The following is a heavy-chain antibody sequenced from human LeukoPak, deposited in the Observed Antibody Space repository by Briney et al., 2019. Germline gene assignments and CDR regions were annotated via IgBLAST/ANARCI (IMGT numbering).Heavy chain of an antibody. Sequence: GGSLRLSCAASGFTFSTYNMNWVRQAPGKGLEWVSYISSSSSVMYYADSLKGRFTISRDNAKNSLFLQMNSLRAEDTAVYYCAREGWNDGDYNLDYWGQGTLVTVSS. CDR2: ISSSSSVM. V-gene: IGHV3-48*01. CDR3: AREGWNDGDYNLDY. J-gene: IGHJ4*02. D-gene: IGHD4-17*01. CDR1: GFTFSTYN.